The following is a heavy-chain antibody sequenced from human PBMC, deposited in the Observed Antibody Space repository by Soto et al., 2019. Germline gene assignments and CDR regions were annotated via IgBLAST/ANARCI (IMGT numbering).Heavy chain of an antibody. Sequence: GGSLRLSCAASGFTFSSYAMHWVRQAPGKGLEWVAVISYDGSNKYYADSVKGRFTISRDNSKNTLYLQMNSLRAEDTAVYYCARLGYRRITIFGVPPGAQNYYYYGRAVWGQGTTVTVSS. CDR3: ARLGYRRITIFGVPPGAQNYYYYGRAV. V-gene: IGHV3-30-3*01. J-gene: IGHJ6*02. CDR2: ISYDGSNK. CDR1: GFTFSSYA. D-gene: IGHD3-3*01.